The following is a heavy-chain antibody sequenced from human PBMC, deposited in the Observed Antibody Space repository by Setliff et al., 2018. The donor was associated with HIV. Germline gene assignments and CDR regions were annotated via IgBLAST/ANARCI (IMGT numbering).Heavy chain of an antibody. CDR1: GFTFRTFA. J-gene: IGHJ4*02. D-gene: IGHD2-15*01. CDR2: VTYDGRRT. Sequence: GGSLRLSCVASGFTFRTFAMHWVRQVPGKGLEWVSGVTYDGRRTFYTDAVKGRFTISRDNSNNTLYLQVSSLRPEDTAVYYCASARIPTGGMSTSFDYWGQGTPVTVSS. CDR3: ASARIPTGGMSTSFDY. V-gene: IGHV3-30*10.